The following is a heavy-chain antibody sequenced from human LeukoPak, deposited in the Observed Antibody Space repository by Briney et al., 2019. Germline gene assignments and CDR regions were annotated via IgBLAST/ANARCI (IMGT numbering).Heavy chain of an antibody. Sequence: GGSLRLSCAASGFTVSSNYMSWVRQAPGKGLEWVSVIYSGGSTYYADSVKGRFTISRDNSKNTLYLQMNSLRAEDTAVYYCARGRTTVVNPLYYFDYWGQGTLVTVSS. V-gene: IGHV3-53*05. CDR3: ARGRTTVVNPLYYFDY. D-gene: IGHD4-23*01. CDR1: GFTVSSNY. CDR2: IYSGGST. J-gene: IGHJ4*02.